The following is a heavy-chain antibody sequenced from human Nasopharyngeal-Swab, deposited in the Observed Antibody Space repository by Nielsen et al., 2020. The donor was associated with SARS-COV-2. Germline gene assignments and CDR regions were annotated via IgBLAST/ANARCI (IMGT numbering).Heavy chain of an antibody. V-gene: IGHV1-18*01. CDR1: GYTFTSYG. CDR2: ISAYNGNT. J-gene: IGHJ3*02. Sequence: ASVKVSCKASGYTFTSYGISWVRQAPGQGLEWMGWISAYNGNTNYAQKLQGRVTMTTDTSTSTAYMELRSLRSDGTAVYYCARDLRVIVGANDAFDIWGQGTMVTVSS. D-gene: IGHD1-26*01. CDR3: ARDLRVIVGANDAFDI.